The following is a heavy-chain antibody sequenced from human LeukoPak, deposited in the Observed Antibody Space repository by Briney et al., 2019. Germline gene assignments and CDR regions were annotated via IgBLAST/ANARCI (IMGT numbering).Heavy chain of an antibody. CDR2: ISYDGRNK. J-gene: IGHJ4*02. Sequence: GGSLRLSCAASGFTFSSYALHWVRQAPGKGLEWVAVISYDGRNKYYADSVKGRFTISRDNSKNTLYLQMNGLRPEDTAVYYCARADPIYYDFWSGPYYFDYWGQGTLVTVSS. V-gene: IGHV3-30*04. CDR3: ARADPIYYDFWSGPYYFDY. CDR1: GFTFSSYA. D-gene: IGHD3-3*01.